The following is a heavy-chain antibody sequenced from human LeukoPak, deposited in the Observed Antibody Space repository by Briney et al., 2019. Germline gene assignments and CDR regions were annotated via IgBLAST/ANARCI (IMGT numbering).Heavy chain of an antibody. D-gene: IGHD6-19*01. CDR2: IIPIFGTA. Sequence: ASVKVSCKASGGTFSSYAISWVRQAPGQGREWMGGIIPIFGTANYAQKFQGRVTITADESTSTAYMELSSLRSEDTAVYYCARGGSSGWYLGYFDYWGQGTLVTVSS. J-gene: IGHJ4*02. CDR1: GGTFSSYA. CDR3: ARGGSSGWYLGYFDY. V-gene: IGHV1-69*01.